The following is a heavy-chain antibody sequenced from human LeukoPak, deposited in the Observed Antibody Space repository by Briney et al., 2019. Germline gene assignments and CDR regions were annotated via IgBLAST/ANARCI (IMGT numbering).Heavy chain of an antibody. D-gene: IGHD3-22*01. V-gene: IGHV3-30*02. J-gene: IGHJ4*02. CDR2: IRFDGSDK. CDR1: GFSFSSYG. Sequence: GGSLRLSCAASGFSFSSYGMHWVRQAPGKGLEWVAFIRFDGSDKHYADSVKGRFTISRDTSKNTLILQLNSLRAEDTAVYYCTKDSTYHYDSSAYYLFDYWGQGTLVTVSS. CDR3: TKDSTYHYDSSAYYLFDY.